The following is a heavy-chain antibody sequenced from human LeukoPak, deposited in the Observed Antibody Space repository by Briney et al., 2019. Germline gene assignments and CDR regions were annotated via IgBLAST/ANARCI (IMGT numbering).Heavy chain of an antibody. D-gene: IGHD6-13*01. CDR3: ARVSSSWPHYYFDY. Sequence: KPDGSDKYYVDSVRGPFTISRDNAKNSLSLQMSSLRAEDTAVYYCARVSSSWPHYYFDYWGQGTLVTVSS. J-gene: IGHJ4*02. CDR2: KPDGSDK. V-gene: IGHV3-7*01.